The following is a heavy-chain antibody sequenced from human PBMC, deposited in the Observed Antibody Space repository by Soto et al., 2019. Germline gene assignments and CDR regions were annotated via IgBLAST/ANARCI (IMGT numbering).Heavy chain of an antibody. J-gene: IGHJ4*02. Sequence: ASVKVSCKASGYTFTSNGISWVRQAPGQGLEWMGWISAYNGNTNYAQKLQGRVTMTTDTSTSTAYMEMRSLRSDDTAVYYCARDRGDYGDLAGYFDYWGQGNLVNVSS. CDR2: ISAYNGNT. D-gene: IGHD4-17*01. CDR1: GYTFTSNG. CDR3: ARDRGDYGDLAGYFDY. V-gene: IGHV1-18*01.